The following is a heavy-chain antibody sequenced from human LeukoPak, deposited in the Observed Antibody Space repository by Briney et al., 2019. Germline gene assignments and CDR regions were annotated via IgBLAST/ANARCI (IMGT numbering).Heavy chain of an antibody. CDR1: GFTFSSYA. CDR2: ISGSGGST. CDR3: AKDQVMGVQWLDRTPSDY. V-gene: IGHV3-23*01. J-gene: IGHJ4*02. Sequence: SGGTLRLSCAASGFTFSSYAMSWVRQAPGKGLEWVSAISGSGGSTYYADSVKGRFTISRDNSKNTLYLQMNSLRAEDTAVYYCAKDQVMGVQWLDRTPSDYWGQGTLDTVSS. D-gene: IGHD6-19*01.